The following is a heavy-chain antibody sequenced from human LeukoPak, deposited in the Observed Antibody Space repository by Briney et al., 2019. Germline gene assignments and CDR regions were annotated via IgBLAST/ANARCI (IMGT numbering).Heavy chain of an antibody. CDR3: ARLMVRGVIRWFDP. D-gene: IGHD3-10*01. CDR2: INPNSGGT. Sequence: ASVKVSCKASGYTFTGYYMHWVRQAPGQGLEWMGWINPNSGGTNYAQKFQGRVTMTRDTSISTAYMELSRLRSDDTAVYYCARLMVRGVIRWFDPWGQGTLVTVSS. J-gene: IGHJ5*02. CDR1: GYTFTGYY. V-gene: IGHV1-2*02.